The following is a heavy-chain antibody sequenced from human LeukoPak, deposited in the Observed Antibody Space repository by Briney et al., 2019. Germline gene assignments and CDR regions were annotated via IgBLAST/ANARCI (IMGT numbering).Heavy chain of an antibody. CDR1: GFTFSSYW. D-gene: IGHD3-10*01. CDR2: IKQDGSGK. Sequence: PGGSLRLSCAASGFTFSSYWMSWVRQAPGKGLEWVANIKQDGSGKYYVDSVKGRFTISRDNAKNSLYLQMNSLRAEDTAVYYCARARYYYGSGNFAFNDYWGQGTLVTVSS. V-gene: IGHV3-7*01. CDR3: ARARYYYGSGNFAFNDY. J-gene: IGHJ4*02.